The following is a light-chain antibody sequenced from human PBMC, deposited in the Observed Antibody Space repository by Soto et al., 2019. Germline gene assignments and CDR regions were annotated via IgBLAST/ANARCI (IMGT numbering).Light chain of an antibody. V-gene: IGKV1-5*03. J-gene: IGKJ2*01. Sequence: DIPMTQSPSTLSASVGDRVTITCRASQSISSWLAWYQQKPGKAPKVLIYKASSLGSGVPARFSSSGSGTDFTLTITSLQPDDFATYYCQQYTSYYTFGQGTKLEIK. CDR3: QQYTSYYT. CDR2: KAS. CDR1: QSISSW.